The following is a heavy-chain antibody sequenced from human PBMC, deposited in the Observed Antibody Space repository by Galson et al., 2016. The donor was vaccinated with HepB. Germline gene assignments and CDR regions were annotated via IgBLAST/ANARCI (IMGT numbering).Heavy chain of an antibody. Sequence: SETLSLTCAVSGGSISSSNWWTWVRQPPGRGLEWIGEIYHSGSANYNPSLKSRVTMSVDKSKNEFSMKLTSVTAADTADYYCAREHNYNLWSGYESWGQGTRVIVSS. J-gene: IGHJ5*02. D-gene: IGHD3-3*01. CDR3: AREHNYNLWSGYES. V-gene: IGHV4-4*02. CDR1: GGSISSSNW. CDR2: IYHSGSA.